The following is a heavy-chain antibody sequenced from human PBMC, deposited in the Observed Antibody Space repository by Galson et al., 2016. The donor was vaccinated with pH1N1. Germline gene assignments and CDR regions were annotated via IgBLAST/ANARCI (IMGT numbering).Heavy chain of an antibody. V-gene: IGHV3-23*01. CDR1: GFTFSNAW. Sequence: SLRLSCAASGFTFSNAWMSWVRQAPGKGLEWLAAISGGGSSTYHADSVKGRFTISRDNSKNTLYLQMSSLTAEDTAVYYCAKYDGSGYYYSRRLSWGQGTLVTVSS. CDR2: ISGGGSST. J-gene: IGHJ5*02. CDR3: AKYDGSGYYYSRRLS. D-gene: IGHD3-22*01.